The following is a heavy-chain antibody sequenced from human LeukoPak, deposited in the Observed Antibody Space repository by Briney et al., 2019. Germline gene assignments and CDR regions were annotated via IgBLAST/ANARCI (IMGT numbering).Heavy chain of an antibody. Sequence: PSETLSLTCTVSGGSISSGGYYWSWIRQHPGKGLEWIGYIYYSGSTYYNPSLKSRVTISVDTSKSQFSLKLSSVTAADTAVYYCARGGYYDSSGSPAYGYNWFDPWGQGTLVTVSS. V-gene: IGHV4-31*03. CDR2: IYYSGST. D-gene: IGHD3-22*01. J-gene: IGHJ5*02. CDR3: ARGGYYDSSGSPAYGYNWFDP. CDR1: GGSISSGGYY.